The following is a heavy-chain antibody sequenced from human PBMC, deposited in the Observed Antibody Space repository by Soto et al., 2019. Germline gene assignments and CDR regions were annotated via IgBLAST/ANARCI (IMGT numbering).Heavy chain of an antibody. V-gene: IGHV3-30*18. Sequence: GGSLRLSCAASGFTFTNYGMHWVRQAPGKGLEWVALISFDGSAKYYADSVKGRFTISRDNSKNTMYLQMNSLRAEDTAVYYCAKDSATSGFDYWGQGTLVTVSS. CDR2: ISFDGSAK. J-gene: IGHJ4*02. CDR3: AKDSATSGFDY. CDR1: GFTFTNYG. D-gene: IGHD6-25*01.